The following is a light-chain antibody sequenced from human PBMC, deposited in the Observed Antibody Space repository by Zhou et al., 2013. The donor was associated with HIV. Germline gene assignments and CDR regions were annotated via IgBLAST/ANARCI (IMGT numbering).Light chain of an antibody. CDR2: LGS. J-gene: IGKJ4*01. CDR3: MQALQTPLT. CDR1: QSLLHSNGYNY. V-gene: IGKV2-28*01. Sequence: VTQSPLSLPVTPGEPASISCRSSQSLLHSNGYNYLDWYLQKPGQSPQLLIYLGSNRASGVPDRFSGSGSGTDFTLKISRVEAEDVGVYYCMQALQTPLTFGGGTKGGDQT.